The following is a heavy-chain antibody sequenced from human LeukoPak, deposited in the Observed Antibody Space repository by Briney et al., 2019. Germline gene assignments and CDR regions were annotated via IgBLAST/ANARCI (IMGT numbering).Heavy chain of an antibody. Sequence: ASVKVSCKASGYTFTGYYMHWVRQAPGQGLEWMGWINPNSGGTNYAQKFQGWVTMTRDTSISTAYMELSRLRSDDTAVYYCARDSIVATPHPYYYYYGMDVWGKGTTVTVSS. J-gene: IGHJ6*04. CDR3: ARDSIVATPHPYYYYYGMDV. CDR2: INPNSGGT. D-gene: IGHD5-12*01. V-gene: IGHV1-2*04. CDR1: GYTFTGYY.